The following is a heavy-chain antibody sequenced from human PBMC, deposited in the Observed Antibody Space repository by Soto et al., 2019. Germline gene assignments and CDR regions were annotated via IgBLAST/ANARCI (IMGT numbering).Heavy chain of an antibody. CDR1: GGSISPYY. CDR2: IYDSGST. J-gene: IGHJ5*02. D-gene: IGHD3-22*01. CDR3: ARSPYDSSGYWLHDH. Sequence: QVQLQESGPGLVKPSEALSLICTVSGGSISPYYWSWVRQPPGKGLEWLGYIYDSGSTNYNPSLKSRVTISVDTSKNQFSLKLTSVSAADTAVYYCARSPYDSSGYWLHDHWGQGTLVTVSS. V-gene: IGHV4-59*01.